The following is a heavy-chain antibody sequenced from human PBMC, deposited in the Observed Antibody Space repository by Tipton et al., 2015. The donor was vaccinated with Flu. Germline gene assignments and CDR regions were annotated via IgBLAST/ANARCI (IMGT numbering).Heavy chain of an antibody. CDR3: ARGHGGYIPSNYFDY. Sequence: QSGPEVKKPGSSVKVSCKASGGTFSSYAISWVRQAPGQGLEWMGGIIPIFGTANYAQKFQGRVTITADKSTGTAYMELSSLRSEDTAVYYCARGHGGYIPSNYFDYWGQGTLVTVSS. J-gene: IGHJ4*02. V-gene: IGHV1-69*06. D-gene: IGHD5-12*01. CDR2: IIPIFGTA. CDR1: GGTFSSYA.